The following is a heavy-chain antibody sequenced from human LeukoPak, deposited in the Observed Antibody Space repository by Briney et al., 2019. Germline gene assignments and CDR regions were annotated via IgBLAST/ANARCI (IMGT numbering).Heavy chain of an antibody. CDR2: INPNSGGT. CDR3: ARVRVGATKGYYYYYMDV. D-gene: IGHD1-26*01. V-gene: IGHV1-2*02. J-gene: IGHJ6*03. Sequence: GASVKVSCKASGYTFTRYYMHWVRQAPGQGLEWMGWINPNSGGTNYAQKFQGRVTMTRDTSISTAYMELSRLRSDDTAVYYCARVRVGATKGYYYYYMDVWGKGTTVTVSS. CDR1: GYTFTRYY.